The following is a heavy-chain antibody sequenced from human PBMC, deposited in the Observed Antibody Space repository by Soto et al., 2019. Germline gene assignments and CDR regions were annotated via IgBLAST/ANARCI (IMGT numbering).Heavy chain of an antibody. V-gene: IGHV4-31*03. J-gene: IGHJ4*01. CDR3: ARLWNADYGVSGDY. Sequence: KPSETLSLTCTVSGDSINSGGYYWSWIRQHPGKGLEWIGYIYYSGSTYYNPSLKSRVTISVDTSKIQFSLKLSSVTAADTAVYYCARLWNADYGVSGDYWGHGTLVTVSS. CDR1: GDSINSGGYY. D-gene: IGHD4-17*01. CDR2: IYYSGST.